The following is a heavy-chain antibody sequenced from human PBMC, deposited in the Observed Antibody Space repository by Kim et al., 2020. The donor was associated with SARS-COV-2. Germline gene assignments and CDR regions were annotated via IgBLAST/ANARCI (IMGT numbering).Heavy chain of an antibody. Sequence: VKRRFSIARDNSKNTLYLQMSSMRAEDTAVYYCAKDSSRNYYCYGIDVWGQGTTVTVSS. V-gene: IGHV3-30*02. J-gene: IGHJ6*02. CDR3: AKDSSRNYYCYGIDV.